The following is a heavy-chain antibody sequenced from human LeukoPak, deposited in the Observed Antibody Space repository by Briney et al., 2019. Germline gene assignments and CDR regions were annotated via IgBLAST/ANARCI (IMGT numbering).Heavy chain of an antibody. D-gene: IGHD3-16*01. J-gene: IGHJ6*02. CDR1: GFTFCDYA. Sequence: GGSLRLSCTASGFTFCDYAMSWFRQAPGKGLEWVGFIRSKAYGGTTEYAASVKGRFTISRDDSKSIAYLQMNSLKTEDTAVYYCNWGFQVKTSYYYGMDVWGQGTTVTVSS. CDR3: NWGFQVKTSYYYGMDV. CDR2: IRSKAYGGTT. V-gene: IGHV3-49*03.